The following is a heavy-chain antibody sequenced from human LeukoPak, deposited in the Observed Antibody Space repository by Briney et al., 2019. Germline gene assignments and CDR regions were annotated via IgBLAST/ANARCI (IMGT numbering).Heavy chain of an antibody. D-gene: IGHD2-2*01. V-gene: IGHV3-30*18. CDR2: ISYDGSNK. Sequence: GRSLRLSCAASGFTFSSYGMHWVRQAPGKGLEWVAVISYDGSNKYYADSVKGRFNISRDNSKNTLYLQMNSLRAEDTAVYYCAKGYCSSTSCQIRGDAFDIWGQGTMVTVSS. J-gene: IGHJ3*02. CDR1: GFTFSSYG. CDR3: AKGYCSSTSCQIRGDAFDI.